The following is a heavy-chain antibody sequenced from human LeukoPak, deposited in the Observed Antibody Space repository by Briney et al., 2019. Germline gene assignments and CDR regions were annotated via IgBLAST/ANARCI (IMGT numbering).Heavy chain of an antibody. CDR2: ISRHGST. V-gene: IGHV4-34*01. Sequence: PSETLSLTCAVYGGSFSDYYWSWIRQPPGKGLEWIGEISRHGSTNYNPSLKSRVTISIDTSKNQISLKLNSVTAADTAVYYCARAKQGNFDYWGQGTLVTVSS. J-gene: IGHJ4*02. CDR3: ARAKQGNFDY. CDR1: GGSFSDYY. D-gene: IGHD1/OR15-1a*01.